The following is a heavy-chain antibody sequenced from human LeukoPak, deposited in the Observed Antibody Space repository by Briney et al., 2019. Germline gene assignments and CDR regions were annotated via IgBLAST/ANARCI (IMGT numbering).Heavy chain of an antibody. J-gene: IGHJ4*02. D-gene: IGHD2-15*01. CDR2: IWYDGSYK. Sequence: GRSLRLSCAASGFTFSNYGMHWVRQAPGKGLEWVAVIWYDGSYKYYVDSVKGRFTISRDNSKNTLYLQMNSLRAEDTAVYYCAKGATAVVVVAATFDYWGQGTLVTVSS. CDR1: GFTFSNYG. CDR3: AKGATAVVVVAATFDY. V-gene: IGHV3-33*06.